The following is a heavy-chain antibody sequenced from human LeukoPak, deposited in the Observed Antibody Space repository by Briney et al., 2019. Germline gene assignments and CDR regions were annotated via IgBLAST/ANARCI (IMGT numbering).Heavy chain of an antibody. CDR2: ITAIDGRT. J-gene: IGHJ4*02. CDR1: GFTFSSTT. Sequence: GGSLRLSCVASGFTFSSTTMGWVRQAPGRGLEWVSSITAIDGRTYYADSVRGRFAISRDNSKNTVYLQLNSLRAGDTAIYYCTKDRRGPAAGTWYFDSWGQGTLVTVSS. D-gene: IGHD6-13*01. CDR3: TKDRRGPAAGTWYFDS. V-gene: IGHV3-23*01.